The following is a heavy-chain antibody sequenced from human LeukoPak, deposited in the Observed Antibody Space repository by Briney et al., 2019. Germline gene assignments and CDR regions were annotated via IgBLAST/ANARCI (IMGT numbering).Heavy chain of an antibody. Sequence: GGSLRLSCAASGFTFSNYWMSWVRQAPGKGLEWVANIKQDGSEKYYADPVKSRFTISRDNAKSSLYLQLNSLRVEDTAVYHCASTQTFDYWGQGTLVTVPS. J-gene: IGHJ4*02. CDR1: GFTFSNYW. CDR3: ASTQTFDY. CDR2: IKQDGSEK. V-gene: IGHV3-7*05.